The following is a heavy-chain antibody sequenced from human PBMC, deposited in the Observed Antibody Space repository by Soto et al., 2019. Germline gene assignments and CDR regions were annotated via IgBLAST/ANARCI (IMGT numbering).Heavy chain of an antibody. CDR2: IKSKTDGGTT. Sequence: GGPLRLSCAASGFTFSNAWMNWVRQAPGKGLEWVGRIKSKTDGGTTDYAAPVKGRFTISRDDAKNTLYLHMKSLKTENKALYYCTTDPFTTLYAACDYWGQGTLVTVSS. V-gene: IGHV3-15*07. D-gene: IGHD1-1*01. CDR3: TTDPFTTLYAACDY. CDR1: GFTFSNAW. J-gene: IGHJ4*02.